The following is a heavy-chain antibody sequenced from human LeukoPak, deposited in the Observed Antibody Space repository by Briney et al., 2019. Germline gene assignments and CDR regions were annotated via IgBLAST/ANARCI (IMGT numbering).Heavy chain of an antibody. J-gene: IGHJ4*02. CDR1: GFTFSNYE. CDR3: ARGDYSTLYYFDY. D-gene: IGHD4-11*01. V-gene: IGHV3-48*03. CDR2: ISTSGTTI. Sequence: PGGSLRLSCAASGFTFSNYEMNWFRQAPGKGLEGVSYISTSGTTIYYTDSVKGRFTISRDTAKNSLYLQMNSLRAEDTAVYYCARGDYSTLYYFDYWGQGALVTVSS.